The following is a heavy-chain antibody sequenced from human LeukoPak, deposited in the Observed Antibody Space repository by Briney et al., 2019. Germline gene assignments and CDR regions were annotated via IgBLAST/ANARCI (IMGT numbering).Heavy chain of an antibody. Sequence: GSLRLSCAASGFTFSSYEMNWVRQAPGKGLEWIGEINHSGSTNYNPSLKSRVTISVDTSKNQFSLKLSSVTAADTAVYYCARHGYDYVWGSYRNYYYYMDVWGKGTTVTISS. CDR1: GFTFSSYE. J-gene: IGHJ6*03. CDR2: INHSGST. D-gene: IGHD3-16*02. V-gene: IGHV4-34*01. CDR3: ARHGYDYVWGSYRNYYYYMDV.